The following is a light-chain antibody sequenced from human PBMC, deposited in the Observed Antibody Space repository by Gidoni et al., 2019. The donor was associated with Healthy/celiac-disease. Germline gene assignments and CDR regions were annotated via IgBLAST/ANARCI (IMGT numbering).Light chain of an antibody. Sequence: DVVMTQSPLSLLVTLGQPASISCRSSQSLVHSDGNTYLNWCQQRPGQTQRRLIYKVSNRDSGVPDRFSGSGSGTDFTLKISRVEAEDVGVYYCVQGTHWPRTFXQXTKVEIK. CDR2: KVS. CDR3: VQGTHWPRT. V-gene: IGKV2-30*02. CDR1: QSLVHSDGNTY. J-gene: IGKJ1*01.